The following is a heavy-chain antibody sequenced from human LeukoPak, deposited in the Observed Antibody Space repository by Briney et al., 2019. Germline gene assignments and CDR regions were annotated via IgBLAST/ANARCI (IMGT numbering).Heavy chain of an antibody. CDR2: IKQDGSEK. J-gene: IGHJ4*02. Sequence: GGSLRLSCAASGFTFSSYWMSWVRQAPGKGLEGVANIKQDGSEKYYVDSVKGRFTISRDNAKNSLYLQMNSLRAEDTAVYYCAKDSVEGLFDYWGQGTLVTVSS. D-gene: IGHD5-24*01. V-gene: IGHV3-7*01. CDR1: GFTFSSYW. CDR3: AKDSVEGLFDY.